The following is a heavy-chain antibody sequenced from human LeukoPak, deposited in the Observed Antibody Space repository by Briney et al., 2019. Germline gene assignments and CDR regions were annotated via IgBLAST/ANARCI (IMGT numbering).Heavy chain of an antibody. J-gene: IGHJ4*02. Sequence: SGPTLLKPTPTLTLTCTFSGFSLSTSGVGVGWIRQPPGKALEWLALIYWNDDKRYSPSLKSRLTITKDTSKNQVVLTMTNMDPVDTATYYCAHRSVLMVYAEFDYWGQGTLVTVSS. CDR2: IYWNDDK. V-gene: IGHV2-5*01. D-gene: IGHD2-8*01. CDR3: AHRSVLMVYAEFDY. CDR1: GFSLSTSGVG.